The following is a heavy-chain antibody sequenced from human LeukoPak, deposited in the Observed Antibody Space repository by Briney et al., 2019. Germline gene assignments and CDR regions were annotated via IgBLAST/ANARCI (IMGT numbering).Heavy chain of an antibody. CDR3: ARRYGDYRLYYMDV. CDR2: IYSGGST. CDR1: GFTFSSYG. Sequence: GGSLRLSCAASGFTFSSYGMSWVRQAPGKGLEWVSVIYSGGSTYYADSVKGRFTISRDNSKNTLYLQMNSLRAEDTAVYYCARRYGDYRLYYMDVWGKGTTVTISS. J-gene: IGHJ6*03. D-gene: IGHD4-17*01. V-gene: IGHV3-53*01.